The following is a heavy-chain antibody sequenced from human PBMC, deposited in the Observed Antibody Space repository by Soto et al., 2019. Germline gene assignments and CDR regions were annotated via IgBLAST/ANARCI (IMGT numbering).Heavy chain of an antibody. CDR2: IFPADSET. V-gene: IGHV5-51*01. CDR1: GYSFTNYW. D-gene: IGHD3-9*01. CDR3: ARHSGTGYRTTHYYGMDV. J-gene: IGHJ6*02. Sequence: PGESLKISCKASGYSFTNYWIGWLRHMPGKGLEWMGIIFPADSETTYSPSFQGQVTISADKSVTTAYLQWSSLRASDTAIYYCARHSGTGYRTTHYYGMDVWGQGTTVTVSS.